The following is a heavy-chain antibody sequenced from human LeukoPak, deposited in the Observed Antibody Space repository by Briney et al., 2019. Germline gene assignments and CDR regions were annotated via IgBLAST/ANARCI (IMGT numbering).Heavy chain of an antibody. CDR3: ARGSHDYYAAFDI. CDR2: INHGEST. J-gene: IGHJ3*02. V-gene: IGHV4-34*01. D-gene: IGHD1-26*01. CDR1: GGSFSGYY. Sequence: SETLSLTCAVSGGSFSGYYWYWIRQPPGQGLEWIGEINHGESTNYNPSLKSRVTMSVDTSKTQFSLKLSSVTAADTAVYYCARGSHDYYAAFDIWGQGTMVTVSS.